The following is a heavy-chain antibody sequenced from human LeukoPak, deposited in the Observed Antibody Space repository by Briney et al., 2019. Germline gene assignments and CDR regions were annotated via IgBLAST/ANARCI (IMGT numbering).Heavy chain of an antibody. Sequence: ASVKVSCKASGYTFTSYAMHWVRQAPGQRLEWMGWINAGNGNTKYSQKFQGRVTITRDTSASTAYMELSSLRSEDTAVYYCARVQARYSSSWYYFDYWGQGTLVTASS. CDR1: GYTFTSYA. CDR3: ARVQARYSSSWYYFDY. J-gene: IGHJ4*02. V-gene: IGHV1-3*01. D-gene: IGHD6-13*01. CDR2: INAGNGNT.